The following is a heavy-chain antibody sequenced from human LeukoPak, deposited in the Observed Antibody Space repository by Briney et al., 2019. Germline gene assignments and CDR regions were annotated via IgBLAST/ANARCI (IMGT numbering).Heavy chain of an antibody. J-gene: IGHJ4*02. Sequence: GGSLRLSCAASGFTFSSYSMNWVRQAPGKGLEWVGNIKQDGSEKFYVDSVKDRFTISRDNAKNSLYLQMNSLRAEDTAVYYCARDLIVGAPAFEHWGQGTLVTVSS. CDR2: IKQDGSEK. V-gene: IGHV3-7*03. D-gene: IGHD1-26*01. CDR3: ARDLIVGAPAFEH. CDR1: GFTFSSYS.